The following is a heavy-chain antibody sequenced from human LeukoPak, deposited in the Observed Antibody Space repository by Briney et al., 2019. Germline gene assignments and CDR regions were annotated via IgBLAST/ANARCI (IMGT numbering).Heavy chain of an antibody. V-gene: IGHV5-10-1*01. CDR3: ARQGMTRGPMGSTPGPY. J-gene: IGHJ4*02. Sequence: GESLKISGQGFGYSFTSYWISWVRQMPGKGLEWMGRIDPSDSYPKYSPSFQGHVTISADKSINTAYLQWSSLKASDTPLYYCARQGMTRGPMGSTPGPYWGQGTLVTVSP. D-gene: IGHD1-26*01. CDR1: GYSFTSYW. CDR2: IDPSDSYP.